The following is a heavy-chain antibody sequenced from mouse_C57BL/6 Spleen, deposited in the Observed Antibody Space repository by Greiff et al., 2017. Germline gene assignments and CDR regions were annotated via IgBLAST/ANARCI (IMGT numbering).Heavy chain of an antibody. V-gene: IGHV14-4*01. D-gene: IGHD1-1*01. CDR3: TTSHYYGSSSGAY. CDR2: LDPENGDT. J-gene: IGHJ3*01. Sequence: EVQLQQSGAELVRPGASVKLSCTASGFNIKDDYMHWVKQRPEQGLEWIGWLDPENGDTEYASKFQGKATITADTSSNTAYLQLSSLTSEDTAVYYCTTSHYYGSSSGAYWGQGTLVTVSA. CDR1: GFNIKDDY.